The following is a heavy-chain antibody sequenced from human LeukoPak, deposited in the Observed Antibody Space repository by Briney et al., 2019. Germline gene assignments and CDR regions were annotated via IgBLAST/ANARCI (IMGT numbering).Heavy chain of an antibody. J-gene: IGHJ4*02. CDR2: ISSDGGST. CDR3: ARAVHSSGYPPVDY. D-gene: IGHD3-22*01. V-gene: IGHV3-64*01. Sequence: PGGSLRLSCAVSGFTFSTYAVHWVRQAPGKGLEFVSAISSDGGSTYYANSVRGRFTISRDNSKNTLYLQMGSLRPEDMAVYYCARAVHSSGYPPVDYWGQGTLVTVSS. CDR1: GFTFSTYA.